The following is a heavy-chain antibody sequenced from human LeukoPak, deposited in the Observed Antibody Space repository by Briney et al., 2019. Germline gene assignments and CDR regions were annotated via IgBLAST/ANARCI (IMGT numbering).Heavy chain of an antibody. D-gene: IGHD1-20*01. Sequence: PGGSLRLSCAASGFTFSSYAMTWVRQAPGKGLEWVSAISASGGSTYYADSVKGLFTISRDNSKNTLYMQMNSLRAEDTAVYFCAKDEYVNGTNACLILAAFDIWGQGTMVTVSS. CDR3: AKDEYVNGTNACLILAAFDI. J-gene: IGHJ3*02. V-gene: IGHV3-23*01. CDR1: GFTFSSYA. CDR2: ISASGGST.